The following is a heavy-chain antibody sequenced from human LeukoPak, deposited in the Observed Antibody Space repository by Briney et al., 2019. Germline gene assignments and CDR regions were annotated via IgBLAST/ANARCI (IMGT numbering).Heavy chain of an antibody. J-gene: IGHJ4*02. V-gene: IGHV3-30-3*01. D-gene: IGHD3-22*01. CDR1: DFTFNTNP. CDR3: TRGPGRAYSSGYYD. Sequence: GGSLRLYCAASDFTFNTNPIHWVRQAPGRGLEWVALISNDGNNKYYTDSVKGRFTISRDSSKNTLYLQMNSLRVEDTAMYFCTRGPGRAYSSGYYDWGQGTLVTVSS. CDR2: ISNDGNNK.